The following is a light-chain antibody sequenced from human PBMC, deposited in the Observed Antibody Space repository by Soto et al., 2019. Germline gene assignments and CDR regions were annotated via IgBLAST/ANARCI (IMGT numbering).Light chain of an antibody. Sequence: AIQMTQSPSSLPASVGDRVTITCRASQGIGNELGWFQQKPGKAPKLLIFTASSLQSGVPSRFSGSGSGTDFTLTISSLQPEDFATYYCLQDFIYPYTFGQGTKVDIK. J-gene: IGKJ2*01. CDR2: TAS. CDR1: QGIGNE. V-gene: IGKV1-6*01. CDR3: LQDFIYPYT.